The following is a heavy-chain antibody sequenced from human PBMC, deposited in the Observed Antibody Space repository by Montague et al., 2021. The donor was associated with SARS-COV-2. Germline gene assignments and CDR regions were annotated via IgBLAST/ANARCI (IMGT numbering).Heavy chain of an antibody. CDR2: ISGSGSSS. Sequence: SLRLSCAVSGFTFSSYAMNWVRQAPRKGLEWVSAISGSGSSSYYANSVKGRFTISRDNSKNTLYLHMNSLRAEDTATYFCAKDLYGAAAGTANYFGSWGQGALVTVSS. CDR1: GFTFSSYA. D-gene: IGHD6-13*01. V-gene: IGHV3-23*01. J-gene: IGHJ4*02. CDR3: AKDLYGAAAGTANYFGS.